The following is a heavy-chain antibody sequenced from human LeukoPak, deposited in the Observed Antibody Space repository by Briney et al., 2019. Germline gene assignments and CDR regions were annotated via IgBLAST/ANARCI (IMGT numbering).Heavy chain of an antibody. J-gene: IGHJ4*02. CDR2: IFYSGST. CDR3: ARAYGSGSFSLYYFNY. Sequence: SETLSLTCTVSNDSISSGGYYWSWIRQHPGKGLEWIGYIFYSGSTYYNPSLKSRVTISVDTSKNQFSLKLTSVTAADTAVYYCARAYGSGSFSLYYFNYWGQGTLVTVSS. D-gene: IGHD3-10*01. CDR1: NDSISSGGYY. V-gene: IGHV4-31*03.